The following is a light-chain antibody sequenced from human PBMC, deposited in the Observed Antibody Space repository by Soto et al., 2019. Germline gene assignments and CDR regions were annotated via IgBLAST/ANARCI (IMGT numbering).Light chain of an antibody. V-gene: IGKV4-1*01. CDR2: WAS. Sequence: DIVMTQSPDSLAVSLGERATINCKSSQSVLYSSNNKNYLAWYQKKPGQPPKVLIYWASTRESGVPDRFSGSGSGTDFTLTSSTLLPEDVAVYYCQQYYTTPFTFGPGTKVDIK. CDR3: QQYYTTPFT. J-gene: IGKJ3*01. CDR1: QSVLYSSNNKNY.